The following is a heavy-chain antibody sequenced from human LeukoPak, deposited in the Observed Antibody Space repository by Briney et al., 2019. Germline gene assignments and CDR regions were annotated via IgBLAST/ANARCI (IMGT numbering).Heavy chain of an antibody. CDR3: ARALDCGGDCYYFDY. CDR1: GFTFSSYA. V-gene: IGHV3-30-3*01. J-gene: IGHJ4*02. Sequence: GRSLRLSCAASGFTFSSYATHWVRQAPGKGLEWVAVISYDGSNKYYADSVKGRFTISRDNSKNTLYLQMNSLRAEDTAVYYCARALDCGGDCYYFDYWGQGTLVTVSS. D-gene: IGHD2-21*01. CDR2: ISYDGSNK.